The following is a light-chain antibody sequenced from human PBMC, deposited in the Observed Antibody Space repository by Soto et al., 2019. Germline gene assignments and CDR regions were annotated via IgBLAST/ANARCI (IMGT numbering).Light chain of an antibody. CDR1: QYISHNF. Sequence: EIVLTQSPGTLSLSPGERATLSCRASQYISHNFLAWYQQRPGQAPRLLIYGASIRAPGVPDKFSGSGSGTDFTLPLRRLEPEDFAVYYWLQYADSANTFGQGTKLDIK. V-gene: IGKV3-20*01. J-gene: IGKJ2*01. CDR3: LQYADSANT. CDR2: GAS.